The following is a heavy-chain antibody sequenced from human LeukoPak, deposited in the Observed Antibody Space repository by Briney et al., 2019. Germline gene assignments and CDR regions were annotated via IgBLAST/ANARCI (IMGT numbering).Heavy chain of an antibody. J-gene: IGHJ4*02. Sequence: GGSLRLSCAASGFTFSSYSMNWVRQAPGKGLEWVSSISSSSSYIYYADSVKGRFTISRDNVKNSLYLQMNSLRAEDTAVYYCARVIAVAGYYFDYWGQGTLVTVSS. D-gene: IGHD6-19*01. V-gene: IGHV3-21*01. CDR1: GFTFSSYS. CDR3: ARVIAVAGYYFDY. CDR2: ISSSSSYI.